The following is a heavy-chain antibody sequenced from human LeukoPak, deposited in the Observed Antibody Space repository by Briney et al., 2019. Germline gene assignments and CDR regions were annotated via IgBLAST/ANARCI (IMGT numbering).Heavy chain of an antibody. D-gene: IGHD6-6*01. CDR2: IYYSGCT. CDR3: ARTSIATRHFDY. J-gene: IGHJ4*02. CDR1: GGSISSDAYF. Sequence: SETLSLTCTVSGGSISSDAYFWSWIRQHPGKGLEWIGYIYYSGCTYYNPSLKSRVTISVDTSKNQFSLKLSSVTAADTAVYYCARTSIATRHFDYWGQGTLVTVSS. V-gene: IGHV4-31*03.